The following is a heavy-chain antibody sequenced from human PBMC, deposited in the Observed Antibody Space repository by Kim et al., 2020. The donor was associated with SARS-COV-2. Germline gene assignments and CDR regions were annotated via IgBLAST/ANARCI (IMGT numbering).Heavy chain of an antibody. Sequence: SETLSLTCAVSGGSISSSNWWSWVRQPPGKGLEWIGEIYHSGSTNYNPSLKSRVTIAVDKSKNQFSLKLSSVTAADTAVYYCARVSSSSWRERVYTINWFDPWGQGTLGTVSS. V-gene: IGHV4-4*02. CDR3: ARVSSSSWRERVYTINWFDP. CDR1: GGSISSSNW. J-gene: IGHJ5*02. CDR2: IYHSGST. D-gene: IGHD6-13*01.